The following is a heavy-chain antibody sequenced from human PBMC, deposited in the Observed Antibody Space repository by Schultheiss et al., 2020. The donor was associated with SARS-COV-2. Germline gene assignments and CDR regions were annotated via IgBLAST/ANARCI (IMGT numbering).Heavy chain of an antibody. Sequence: GGSLRLSCAASGFSFSSYEMNWVRQAPGKGLEWVSYISSSGSSMYYADSVKGRFTISRDNAQNSLYLQMNSLRVEDTALYYCARERSPEGFDYWGQGTLVTVSS. J-gene: IGHJ4*02. V-gene: IGHV3-48*03. CDR3: ARERSPEGFDY. CDR1: GFSFSSYE. D-gene: IGHD3-10*01. CDR2: ISSSGSSM.